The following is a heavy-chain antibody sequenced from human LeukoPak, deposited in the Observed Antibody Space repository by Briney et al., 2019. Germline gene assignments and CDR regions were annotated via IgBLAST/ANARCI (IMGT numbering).Heavy chain of an antibody. D-gene: IGHD3-3*01. Sequence: GGSLRLSCAASGFTFSSYSMNWVRQAPGKGLEWVSAISGSGGSTYYADSVKGRFTISRDNSKNTLYLQMNSLRAEDTAVYYCAKGSVYYDFWSSTEGDAFDIWGQGTMVTVSS. V-gene: IGHV3-23*01. CDR2: ISGSGGST. CDR3: AKGSVYYDFWSSTEGDAFDI. CDR1: GFTFSSYS. J-gene: IGHJ3*02.